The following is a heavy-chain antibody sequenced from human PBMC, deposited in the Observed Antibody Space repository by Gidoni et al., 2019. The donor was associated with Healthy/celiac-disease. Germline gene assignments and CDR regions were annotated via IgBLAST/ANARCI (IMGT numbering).Heavy chain of an antibody. CDR3: ARAGLGCSGGSCYSDWFDP. CDR2: IIPILGIA. J-gene: IGHJ5*02. D-gene: IGHD2-15*01. Sequence: VQLVQSGAEAKKPGSSVKFSCKASVGTFRSHDISWVRQAPGQGLEWMGRIIPILGIANYAQKFQGRVTITADKSTSTAYMELSSLRSEDTAVYYCARAGLGCSGGSCYSDWFDPWGQGTLVTVSS. CDR1: VGTFRSHD. V-gene: IGHV1-69*04.